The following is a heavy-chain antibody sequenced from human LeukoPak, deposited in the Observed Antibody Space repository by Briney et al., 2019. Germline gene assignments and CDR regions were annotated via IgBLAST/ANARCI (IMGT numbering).Heavy chain of an antibody. CDR2: ISSNGGST. J-gene: IGHJ4*02. V-gene: IGHV3-64*01. CDR1: GFTFSSYA. D-gene: IGHD3-9*01. CDR3: ARDDYDILAGYLPDY. Sequence: GGSLRLSCAASGFTFSSYAMHWVRQAPGKGLEYVSAISSNGGSTYYANSVKGRFTISRDNSKNTLYLQMNSLRAEDTAVYYCARDDYDILAGYLPDYWGQGTLVTVSS.